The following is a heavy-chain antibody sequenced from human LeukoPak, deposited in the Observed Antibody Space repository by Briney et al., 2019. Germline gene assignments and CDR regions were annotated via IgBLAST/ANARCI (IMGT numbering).Heavy chain of an antibody. J-gene: IGHJ4*02. CDR2: ISYDGSNK. V-gene: IGHV3-30*04. CDR3: ATGIGYCSGGSCRDYFDY. CDR1: GFTFSSYA. D-gene: IGHD2-15*01. Sequence: GRSLRLSCAAPGFTFSSYAMHWVRQAPGKGVERVAVISYDGSNKYYADSVKGRFTISRDNSKNTLYLQMNSLRAEDTAVYYCATGIGYCSGGSCRDYFDYWGQGTLVTVSS.